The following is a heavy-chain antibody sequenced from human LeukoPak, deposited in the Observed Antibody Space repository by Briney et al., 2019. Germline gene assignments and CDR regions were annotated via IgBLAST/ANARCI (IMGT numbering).Heavy chain of an antibody. D-gene: IGHD5-12*01. CDR1: GDSVSSNTAA. J-gene: IGHJ5*02. CDR2: TYYRSKWYN. Sequence: SQTLSLTCAISGDSVSSNTAAWNWIRQSPSRGLEWLGRTYYRSKWYNDYAGSVKSRITIDPDTSKNQFSLQLNSVTPEDTAVYYCARAIIVAGLKFFDPWGQGTQVTVSS. V-gene: IGHV6-1*01. CDR3: ARAIIVAGLKFFDP.